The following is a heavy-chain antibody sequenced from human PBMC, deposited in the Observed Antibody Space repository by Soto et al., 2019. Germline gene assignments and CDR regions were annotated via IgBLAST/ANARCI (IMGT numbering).Heavy chain of an antibody. CDR2: INTDGSST. D-gene: IGHD6-13*01. CDR3: TRAPGAYSSTWSFYFDS. CDR1: GFTFSRFW. J-gene: IGHJ4*02. V-gene: IGHV3-74*01. Sequence: EVQLVESGGGLVQPGGSLRLSCAASGFTFSRFWMHWVRQAPGKGLVWVSRINTDGSSTTYADSVKGRFTISRDNAKNTLYLQMDSLRAEDTGVYYCTRAPGAYSSTWSFYFDSWGQGTLVTVAS.